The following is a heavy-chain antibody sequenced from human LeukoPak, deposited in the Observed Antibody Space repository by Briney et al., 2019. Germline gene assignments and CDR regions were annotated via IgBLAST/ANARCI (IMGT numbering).Heavy chain of an antibody. J-gene: IGHJ4*02. CDR3: AKDQSGFNPYYFDS. D-gene: IGHD5-24*01. CDR2: ILDTGSGT. CDR1: GFTFSGFA. Sequence: PGGSLRPSCAASGFTFSGFAMSWLRQAPGKGLEGVSTILDTGSGTYYADSVKGLFTISRDNSKNTLYLQMNRLRAEDTAVYYCAKDQSGFNPYYFDSWGQGALVTVSS. V-gene: IGHV3-23*01.